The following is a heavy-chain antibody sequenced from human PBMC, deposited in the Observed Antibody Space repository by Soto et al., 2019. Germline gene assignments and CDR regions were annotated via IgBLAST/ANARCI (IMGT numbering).Heavy chain of an antibody. CDR1: GRPVINGDSY. CDR2: INYRGTT. V-gene: IGHV4-31*03. J-gene: IGHJ4*02. Sequence: QVQLQESGPGLVKPSQTLSLTCTVSGRPVINGDSYLNWIRQHPEKGLEWMGYINYRGTTNYNAALKSRILISVDTSKNQSSLRLTSVTAADTAVYYCARDAPGAGPYWGQGTLVTVSS. D-gene: IGHD1-26*01. CDR3: ARDAPGAGPY.